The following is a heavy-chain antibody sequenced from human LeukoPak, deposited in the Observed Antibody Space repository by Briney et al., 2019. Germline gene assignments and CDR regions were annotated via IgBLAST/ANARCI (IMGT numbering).Heavy chain of an antibody. Sequence: SETLSLTCAVYGGFFSGYYWSWIRQPPGKGLEWIGEINHSGSTNYNPSLKSRVTISVDTSKNQFSLKLSSVTAADTAVYYCARASPHDSSGYLNGMDVWGQGTTVTVSS. D-gene: IGHD3-22*01. CDR2: INHSGST. CDR3: ARASPHDSSGYLNGMDV. J-gene: IGHJ6*02. CDR1: GGFFSGYY. V-gene: IGHV4-34*01.